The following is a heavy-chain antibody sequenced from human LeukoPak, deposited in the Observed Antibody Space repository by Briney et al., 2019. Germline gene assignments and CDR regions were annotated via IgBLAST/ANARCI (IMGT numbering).Heavy chain of an antibody. J-gene: IGHJ4*02. V-gene: IGHV5-51*01. D-gene: IGHD5-18*01. CDR1: GYSFTSYW. CDR2: IYPGDSDT. CDR3: ARLKTGGYSYGAFGY. Sequence: GESLKISCKGSGYSFTSYWIGWVRQMPGKGLEWMGIIYPGDSDTRYSPSFQGQVTISADKSISTAYLQWSSLKASDTAMYYCARLKTGGYSYGAFGYWGQGTLVTVSS.